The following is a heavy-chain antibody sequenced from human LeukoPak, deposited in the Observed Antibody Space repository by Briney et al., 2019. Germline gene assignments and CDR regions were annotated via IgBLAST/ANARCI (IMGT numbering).Heavy chain of an antibody. CDR2: IIPIFGTA. Sequence: ASVKVSCKASGGTFSSYAISWVRQAPGQGLEWMGGIIPIFGTANYAQKFQGRVTITADESTSTAYMELSSLRSEDTAVYYCARYDGDGYNHYYYGMDVWGQGTTVTVSS. J-gene: IGHJ6*02. D-gene: IGHD5-24*01. CDR3: ARYDGDGYNHYYYGMDV. CDR1: GGTFSSYA. V-gene: IGHV1-69*13.